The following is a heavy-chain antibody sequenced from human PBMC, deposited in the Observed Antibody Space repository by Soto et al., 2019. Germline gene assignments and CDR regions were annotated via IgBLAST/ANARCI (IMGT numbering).Heavy chain of an antibody. CDR1: GFTFSSYA. Sequence: PGGSLRLSCAASGFTFSSYAMSWVRQAPGKGLEWVSAISGSGGSTYYADSVRGRFTISRDNSKNTLYLQMNSLRAEDTAVYYCAKSLLEWLSVGAFDIWGQGTMVTVSS. CDR2: ISGSGGST. D-gene: IGHD3-3*01. J-gene: IGHJ3*02. CDR3: AKSLLEWLSVGAFDI. V-gene: IGHV3-23*01.